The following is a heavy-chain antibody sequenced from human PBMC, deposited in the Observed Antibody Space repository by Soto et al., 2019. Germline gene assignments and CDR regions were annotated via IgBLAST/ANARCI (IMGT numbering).Heavy chain of an antibody. CDR3: ARGAWARAIYNWFDP. J-gene: IGHJ5*02. V-gene: IGHV3-48*01. CDR2: ISSSSSTI. D-gene: IGHD7-27*01. CDR1: GFTFSSYS. Sequence: GGSLRLSCAASGFTFSSYSMNWVRQAPGKGLEWVSYISSSSSTIYYADPVKGRFTISRDNAKNSLYLQMNSLRAEDTAVYYCARGAWARAIYNWFDPWGQGTLVTVSS.